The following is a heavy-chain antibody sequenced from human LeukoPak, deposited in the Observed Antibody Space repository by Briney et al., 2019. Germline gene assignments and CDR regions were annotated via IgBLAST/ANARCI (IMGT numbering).Heavy chain of an antibody. CDR2: ISSNGGST. V-gene: IGHV3-64*02. J-gene: IGHJ4*02. Sequence: GGSLRLSCAASGFTFSSYAMSWVRQAPGKGLEYVSGISSNGGSTYYAGSVKGRFTISRDNSKNTVNLQMGSLRIEDTAVYHCARMTLYGSGTVDWGQGILVTVSS. D-gene: IGHD3-10*01. CDR3: ARMTLYGSGTVD. CDR1: GFTFSSYA.